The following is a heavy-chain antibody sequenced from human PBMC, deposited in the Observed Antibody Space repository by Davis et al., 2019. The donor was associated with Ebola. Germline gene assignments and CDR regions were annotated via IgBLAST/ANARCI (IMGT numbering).Heavy chain of an antibody. V-gene: IGHV3-48*02. D-gene: IGHD3-22*01. CDR2: ISSSSSTI. CDR1: AFTLSSYA. Sequence: GGSLRLSCAASAFTLSSYAMNWVRQAPGKGLEWVSYISSSSSTIYYADSVKGRFTISRDNAKNSLYLQMNSLRDEDTAVYYCARDDYYDSSGPDVWGQGTTVTVSS. J-gene: IGHJ6*02. CDR3: ARDDYYDSSGPDV.